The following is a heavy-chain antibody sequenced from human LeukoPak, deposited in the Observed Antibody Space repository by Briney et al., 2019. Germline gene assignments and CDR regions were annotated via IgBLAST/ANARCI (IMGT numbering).Heavy chain of an antibody. CDR2: ISGSGGST. J-gene: IGHJ4*02. Sequence: GGSLRLSCVASGFTVSSNYMSWVRQAPGKGLEWVSAISGSGGSTYYADSVKGRFTISRDNSKNTLYLQMNSLRAEDTAVYYRAKDGGVGATDYWGQGTLVTVSS. V-gene: IGHV3-23*01. D-gene: IGHD1-26*01. CDR3: AKDGGVGATDY. CDR1: GFTVSSNY.